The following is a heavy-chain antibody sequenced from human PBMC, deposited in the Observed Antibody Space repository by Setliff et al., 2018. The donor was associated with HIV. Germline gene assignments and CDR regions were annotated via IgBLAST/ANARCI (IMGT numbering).Heavy chain of an antibody. CDR1: GGSISTYY. V-gene: IGHV4-59*01. CDR3: ARAPSDYYYYYMDV. J-gene: IGHJ6*03. CDR2: IYYSGST. Sequence: SQTLSLTCTVSGGSISTYYWSWIRQLPGKGLEWIVYIYYSGSTNYHPSLKSRVTISVDTSKNQFSLKLSSVTAADTAVYYFARAPSDYYYYYMDVWGKGTTVTVSS.